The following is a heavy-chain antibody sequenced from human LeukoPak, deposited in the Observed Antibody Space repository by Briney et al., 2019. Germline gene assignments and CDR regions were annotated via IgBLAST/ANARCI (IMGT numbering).Heavy chain of an antibody. D-gene: IGHD3-10*01. CDR1: GGTFSSYA. Sequence: SVNVSCKASGGTFSSYAISWVRQAAGQGLEWMGGIIPIFGTANYAQKFQGRVTITADKATSTAYRELGSVRSEDTAVYYCARVGSGSYYNDWFDPWGQGTLVTVSS. CDR3: ARVGSGSYYNDWFDP. CDR2: IIPIFGTA. J-gene: IGHJ5*02. V-gene: IGHV1-69*06.